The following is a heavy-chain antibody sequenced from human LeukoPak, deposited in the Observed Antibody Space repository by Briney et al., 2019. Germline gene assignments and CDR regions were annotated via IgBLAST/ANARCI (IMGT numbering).Heavy chain of an antibody. CDR2: ISPSDGST. J-gene: IGHJ4*02. CDR3: ASGGYDYAWDQ. V-gene: IGHV1-46*01. CDR1: GYTFTSYY. D-gene: IGHD4/OR15-4a*01. Sequence: ASVKVSCKASGYTFTSYYMHWVRQAPGQGLEWMGIISPSDGSTRYAQKFKARVTMTRDTSTSTVYMELSSLRFEDTAVYYCASGGYDYAWDQWGQGTLVTVSS.